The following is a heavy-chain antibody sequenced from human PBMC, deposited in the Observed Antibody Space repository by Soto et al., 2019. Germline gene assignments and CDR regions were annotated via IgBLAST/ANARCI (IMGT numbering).Heavy chain of an antibody. CDR1: GGSISSGGYY. J-gene: IGHJ3*02. Sequence: QVQLQESGPGLVKPSQTLSLTCTVSGGSISSGGYYWSWIRQQPGKGLEWIGYIYYSGSTYYNPSLQIRVTLSLVSSKNQFSLMLSSVTAADTAVYYCARAVVVAATPRFLDIWGQGTMVTVSS. D-gene: IGHD2-15*01. CDR3: ARAVVVAATPRFLDI. V-gene: IGHV4-31*03. CDR2: IYYSGST.